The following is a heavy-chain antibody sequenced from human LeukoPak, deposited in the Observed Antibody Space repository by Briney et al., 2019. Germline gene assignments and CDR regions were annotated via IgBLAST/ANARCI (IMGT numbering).Heavy chain of an antibody. V-gene: IGHV3-21*04. Sequence: NPGGSLRLSCAASGFTFSSYSMNWVRQAPGKGLEWVSSISSSSSYIYYADSVKGRFTISRDNAKNSLYLQMNSLRAEDTALYYCARGGDGYSYVLPDYWGQGTLVTVSS. J-gene: IGHJ4*02. CDR3: ARGGDGYSYVLPDY. CDR1: GFTFSSYS. CDR2: ISSSSSYI. D-gene: IGHD5-18*01.